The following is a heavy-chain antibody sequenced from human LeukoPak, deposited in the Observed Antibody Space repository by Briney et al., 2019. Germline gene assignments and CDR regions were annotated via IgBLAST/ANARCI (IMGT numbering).Heavy chain of an antibody. CDR2: ISGSGGST. V-gene: IGHV3-23*01. Sequence: GSLRLSCAASGFTFSSYAMSWVRQAPGKGLEWVSAISGSGGSTYYADSVKGRFTISRDNSKNTLYLQMNSLRAEDTAVYYCAKVSGGYIQAGYFDYWGQGTLVTVSS. J-gene: IGHJ4*02. CDR3: AKVSGGYIQAGYFDY. CDR1: GFTFSSYA. D-gene: IGHD5-18*01.